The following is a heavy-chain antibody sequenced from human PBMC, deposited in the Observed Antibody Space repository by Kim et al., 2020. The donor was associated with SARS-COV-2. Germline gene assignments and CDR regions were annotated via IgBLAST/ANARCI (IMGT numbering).Heavy chain of an antibody. CDR2: IYYSGST. J-gene: IGHJ6*02. D-gene: IGHD3-10*01. V-gene: IGHV4-39*07. CDR1: GGSISSSSYY. CDR3: AREGRITMVRGVYYYYYDMDD. Sequence: SETLSLTCTVSGGSISSSSYYWGWIRQPPGKGLEWIGSIYYSGSTYYNPSLKSRVTISVDTSKNQFSLKLSSVTAADTAVYYCAREGRITMVRGVYYYYYDMDDWGQGTTVTVTS.